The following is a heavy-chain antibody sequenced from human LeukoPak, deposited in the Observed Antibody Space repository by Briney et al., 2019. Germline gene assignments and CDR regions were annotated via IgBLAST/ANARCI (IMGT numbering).Heavy chain of an antibody. Sequence: ASVKVSCKVSGYTVTELSMHWVRQAPGKGLEWMGGFDPEDGETIYAQKFQGRVTMTEDTSTDTAYMELSSLRSEDTAVYYCATAPLGSYVYYFDYWGQGTLVTVSS. D-gene: IGHD1-26*01. CDR3: ATAPLGSYVYYFDY. V-gene: IGHV1-24*01. CDR1: GYTVTELS. J-gene: IGHJ4*02. CDR2: FDPEDGET.